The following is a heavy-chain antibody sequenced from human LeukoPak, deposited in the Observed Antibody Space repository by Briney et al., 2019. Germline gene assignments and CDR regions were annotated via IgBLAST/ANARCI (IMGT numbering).Heavy chain of an antibody. V-gene: IGHV1-18*01. D-gene: IGHD3-22*01. CDR1: GGTFSSYA. CDR3: ARGPMYYYDSSGYYEGEYFQH. CDR2: ISAYNGNT. Sequence: ASVKVSCKASGGTFSSYAISWVRQAPGQGLEWMGWISAYNGNTNYAQKLQGRVTMTTDTSTSTAYMELRSLRSDDTAVYYCARGPMYYYDSSGYYEGEYFQHWGQGTLVTVSS. J-gene: IGHJ1*01.